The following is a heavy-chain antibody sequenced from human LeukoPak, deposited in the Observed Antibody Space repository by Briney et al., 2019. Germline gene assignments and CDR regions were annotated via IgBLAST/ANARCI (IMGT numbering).Heavy chain of an antibody. CDR1: GGSISSYY. CDR3: ARDIPPWTIFGVVIVGWFDA. V-gene: IGHV4-4*07. Sequence: PSETLSLTCTVSGGSISSYYWSWIRKPAGKGLDWIGRIYTSGSTNYNHSLKSRVTISVDTSKNQFSLTLSDVAAADTAVYYCARDIPPWTIFGVVIVGWFDAWGQGTLVNVS. CDR2: IYTSGST. J-gene: IGHJ5*02. D-gene: IGHD3-3*01.